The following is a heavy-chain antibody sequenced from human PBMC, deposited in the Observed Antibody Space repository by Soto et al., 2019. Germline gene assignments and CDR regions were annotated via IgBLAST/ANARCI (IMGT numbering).Heavy chain of an antibody. J-gene: IGHJ5*02. CDR2: ISYDGSNK. Sequence: QAGGSLRLSSATSGFTFSSYGIHWVRQAPGKGLEWVAVISYDGSNKYYADSVKGRFTISRDNSKNTLYLQMNSLRAEDTAVYYCAKDHSGSYSGWFDPWGQGTLVTVSS. D-gene: IGHD1-26*01. CDR3: AKDHSGSYSGWFDP. CDR1: GFTFSSYG. V-gene: IGHV3-30*18.